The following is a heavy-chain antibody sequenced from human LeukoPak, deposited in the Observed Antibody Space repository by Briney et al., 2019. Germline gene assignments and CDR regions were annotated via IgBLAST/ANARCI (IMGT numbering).Heavy chain of an antibody. D-gene: IGHD3-22*01. CDR1: GGTFSSYA. CDR2: IIPIFGTA. CDR3: AREGVRKQYYYDRKAFDI. V-gene: IGHV1-69*05. J-gene: IGHJ3*02. Sequence: SVKVSCKASGGTFSSYAISWVRQAPGQGLEWMGRIIPIFGTANYAQKFQGRVTITTDESTSTAYMELSSLRSEDTAVHYCAREGVRKQYYYDRKAFDIWGQGTMVTVSS.